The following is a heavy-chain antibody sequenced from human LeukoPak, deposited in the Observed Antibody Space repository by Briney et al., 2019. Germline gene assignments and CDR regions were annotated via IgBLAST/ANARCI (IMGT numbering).Heavy chain of an antibody. CDR3: AKEDTLHFTLNY. D-gene: IGHD3-3*02. CDR2: IYTSGST. J-gene: IGHJ4*02. CDR1: GGSISSGSYY. V-gene: IGHV4-61*02. Sequence: SETLSLTCTVSGGSISSGSYYWSWIRQPAGKGLEWIGRIYTSGSTNYNPSLKSRVTISVDTSKNQFSLKLSSVTAADTAVYYCAKEDTLHFTLNYWGQGTLVTVSS.